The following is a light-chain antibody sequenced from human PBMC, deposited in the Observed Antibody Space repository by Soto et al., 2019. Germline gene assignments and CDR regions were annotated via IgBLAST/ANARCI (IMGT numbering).Light chain of an antibody. CDR3: QQYDSYPQT. CDR2: AAS. Sequence: NRVAQSSSSFSASTGARVTLTCRAGQGVCRYLGWYQQKPGKAPKLPVYAASTFQNGVPSRFSGSGSGTDFTLTISCLHSEDFETYYCQQYDSYPQTFGQGTKVEIK. CDR1: QGVCRY. V-gene: IGKV1-8*01. J-gene: IGKJ1*01.